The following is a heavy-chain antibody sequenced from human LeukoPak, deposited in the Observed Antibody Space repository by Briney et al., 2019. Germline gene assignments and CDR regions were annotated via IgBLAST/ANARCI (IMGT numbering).Heavy chain of an antibody. J-gene: IGHJ5*02. CDR3: ARELWLWKNWFDP. CDR1: GFTFSSYG. V-gene: IGHV3-7*01. Sequence: GGSLRLSCAASGFTFSSYGMSWVRQAPGKGLEWVANIKQDGSEKNYVDSVKGRFTISRDNAKNSLYLQMNSLRAEDTAVYYCARELWLWKNWFDPWGQGTLVTVSS. CDR2: IKQDGSEK. D-gene: IGHD5-18*01.